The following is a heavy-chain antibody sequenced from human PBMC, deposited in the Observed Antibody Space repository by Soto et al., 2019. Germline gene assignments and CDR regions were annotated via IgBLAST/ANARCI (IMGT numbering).Heavy chain of an antibody. CDR1: GYTFTSYA. V-gene: IGHV1-3*01. J-gene: IGHJ6*02. D-gene: IGHD6-13*01. CDR2: INAGNGNT. CDR3: ASSAAGNYYYYYGMDV. Sequence: ASVKVSCKASGYTFTSYAMHWVRQAPGQRLEWMGWINAGNGNTKYSQKFQGRVTITRDTSASTAYMELSSLRSEDTAVYYCASSAAGNYYYYYGMDVWGQGTTVTSP.